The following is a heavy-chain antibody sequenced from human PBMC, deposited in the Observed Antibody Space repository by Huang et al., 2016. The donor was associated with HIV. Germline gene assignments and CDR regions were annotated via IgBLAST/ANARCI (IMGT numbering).Heavy chain of an antibody. D-gene: IGHD3-3*01. J-gene: IGHJ4*02. CDR1: GYTFTSYA. V-gene: IGHV7-4-1*02. Sequence: QVQLVQSGSELKKPGASVKVSCKASGYTFTSYAMNWVRQAPGQGLEWMGWINTNTGNPTYAQGFTGRFVFSWDTSVRTAYLKISSLKAEDTAVYYCAREHRAAYDFGSGYQYYFDYWGQGTLVTVSS. CDR3: AREHRAAYDFGSGYQYYFDY. CDR2: INTNTGNP.